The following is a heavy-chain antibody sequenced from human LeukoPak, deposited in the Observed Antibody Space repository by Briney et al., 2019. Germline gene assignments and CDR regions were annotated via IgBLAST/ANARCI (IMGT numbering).Heavy chain of an antibody. CDR1: GGSISSYY. D-gene: IGHD2-2*01. J-gene: IGHJ5*02. CDR2: IYYSGST. Sequence: PSETLSLTCTVSGGSISSYYWSWIRQPPGKGLEWIGYIYYSGSTNYNPSLKSRVTISVDTSKNQFSLKLSSVTAADTAVYYCARHLLGYCSSTSCPPPIYWFDPWGQGTLVTVSS. V-gene: IGHV4-59*01. CDR3: ARHLLGYCSSTSCPPPIYWFDP.